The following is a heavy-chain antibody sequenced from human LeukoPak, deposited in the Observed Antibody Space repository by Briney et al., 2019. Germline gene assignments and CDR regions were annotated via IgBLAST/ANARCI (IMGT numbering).Heavy chain of an antibody. Sequence: GGSLRLSCAASGFTFSDYHMSWIRQAPGKGLEWVSYISTTIYYADSVKGRFTISRDNAKNSLYLQMNSLRAEDTAVYYCARGYSGSYLSSWGQGTLVTVSS. CDR2: ISTTI. J-gene: IGHJ4*02. D-gene: IGHD1-26*01. CDR3: ARGYSGSYLSS. CDR1: GFTFSDYH. V-gene: IGHV3-11*01.